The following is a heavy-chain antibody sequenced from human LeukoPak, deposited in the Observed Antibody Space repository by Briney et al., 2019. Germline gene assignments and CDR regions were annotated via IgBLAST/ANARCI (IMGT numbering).Heavy chain of an antibody. V-gene: IGHV4-4*02. CDR2: INHSGST. CDR3: ALGYNDIWEL. Sequence: SETLSLTCAVCSGSISSSTWWSWVRQPPGKGLEWIGEINHSGSTHYTPSLKSRVTISVDTSDNKFSLKMISVTAADAAVYYCALGYNDIWELWGRGTLVTVSS. J-gene: IGHJ4*02. CDR1: SGSISSSTW. D-gene: IGHD5-24*01.